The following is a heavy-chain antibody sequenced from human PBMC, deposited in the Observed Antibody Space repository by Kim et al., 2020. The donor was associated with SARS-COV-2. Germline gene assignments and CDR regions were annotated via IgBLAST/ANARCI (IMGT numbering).Heavy chain of an antibody. CDR3: ARDPVTFDAFDI. CDR2: IYYSGST. V-gene: IGHV4-61*01. Sequence: SETLSLTCTVSGGSVSSGSYYWSWIRQPPGKGLEWIGYIYYSGSTNYNPSLKSRVTISVDTSKNQFSLKLSSVTAADTAVYYCARDPVTFDAFDIWGQG. D-gene: IGHD5-18*01. J-gene: IGHJ3*02. CDR1: GGSVSSGSYY.